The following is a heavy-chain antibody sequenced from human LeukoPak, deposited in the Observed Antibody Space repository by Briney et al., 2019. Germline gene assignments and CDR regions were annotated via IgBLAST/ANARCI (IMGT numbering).Heavy chain of an antibody. CDR1: GFTFSGSA. CDR2: IRSKANSYAT. D-gene: IGHD6-19*01. V-gene: IGHV3-73*01. J-gene: IGHJ4*02. CDR3: TRLVAVAGKDFDC. Sequence: GGSLRLSCAASGFTFSGSAMHWVRQASGKGLEWVGRIRSKANSYATAYAASVKGRFTISRDDSKNTAYLQMNSLKTEDTAVYYCTRLVAVAGKDFDCWGQGTLVTVSS.